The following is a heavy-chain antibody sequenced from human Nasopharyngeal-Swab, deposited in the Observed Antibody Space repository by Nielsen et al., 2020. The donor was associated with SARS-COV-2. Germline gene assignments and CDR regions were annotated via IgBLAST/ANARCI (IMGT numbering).Heavy chain of an antibody. J-gene: IGHJ4*02. Sequence: LSLTCAASGFTFSAYWIHWVRQAPGKGLVYVSGINADGSDKRYADSVKGRFTISRDNAKSTVYLQMSSLSADDTAVYYCTRGPDFVVAVADYWGQGTLVTLSS. CDR1: GFTFSAYW. CDR3: TRGPDFVVAVADY. V-gene: IGHV3-74*01. CDR2: INADGSDK. D-gene: IGHD2-15*01.